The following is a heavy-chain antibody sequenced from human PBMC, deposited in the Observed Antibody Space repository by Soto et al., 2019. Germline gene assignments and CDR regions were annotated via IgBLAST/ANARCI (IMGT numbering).Heavy chain of an antibody. V-gene: IGHV5-10-1*01. CDR2: IDPSDSYT. CDR3: GGRLMVRGVYYGVAV. CDR1: GCSFTSYW. J-gene: IGHJ6*02. Sequence: PGEPLKICCRGSGCSFTSYWSSWVRQMPGKGLEWMGRIDPSDSYTNYSPSFQGHVTISADKSISTAYLQWSSLKASDTAMYYCGGRLMVRGVYYGVAVGGQGTTVTVSS. D-gene: IGHD3-10*01.